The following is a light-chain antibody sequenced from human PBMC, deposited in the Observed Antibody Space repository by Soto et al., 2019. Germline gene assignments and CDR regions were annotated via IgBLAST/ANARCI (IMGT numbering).Light chain of an antibody. V-gene: IGKV3-20*01. Sequence: PGERATLSCTTSQTVNSDYLGWYQQKPGQAPRLLIYGVFNRATGIPDRFSGSGSGTYFTLTISGLEPEDSAVYYCQHYDGSPRTFGQGTNLEI. CDR3: QHYDGSPRT. CDR1: QTVNSDY. CDR2: GVF. J-gene: IGKJ2*01.